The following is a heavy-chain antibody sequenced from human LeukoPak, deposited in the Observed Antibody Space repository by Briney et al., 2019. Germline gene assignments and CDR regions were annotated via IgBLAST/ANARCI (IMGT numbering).Heavy chain of an antibody. V-gene: IGHV1-8*01. D-gene: IGHD1-20*01. CDR1: GNTFTSYD. J-gene: IGHJ4*02. CDR3: VAQGYNWNAYESLGYFDY. Sequence: ASVKVSCKASGNTFTSYDINWVRQATGQGLEWMGWMNPNSGNTGYAQKFQGRITMTRNTSISTAYMELSSLRSEGTAVYYCVAQGYNWNAYESLGYFDYWGQGTLVTVSS. CDR2: MNPNSGNT.